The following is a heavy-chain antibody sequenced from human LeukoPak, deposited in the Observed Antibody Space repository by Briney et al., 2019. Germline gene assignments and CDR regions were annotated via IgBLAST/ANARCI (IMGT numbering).Heavy chain of an antibody. J-gene: IGHJ5*02. CDR2: INHSGST. CDR1: GGSFSGYY. V-gene: IGHV4-34*01. D-gene: IGHD2-2*02. CDR3: AMGIVVVPAAIFRFDP. Sequence: PSETLSLTCAVYGGSFSGYYWSWIRQPRGKWLEWIGEINHSGSTNYNPSLKSRVTISVDMSKNQFSLKLSSVTDADTAVYYCAMGIVVVPAAIFRFDPWGQGTLVTVSS.